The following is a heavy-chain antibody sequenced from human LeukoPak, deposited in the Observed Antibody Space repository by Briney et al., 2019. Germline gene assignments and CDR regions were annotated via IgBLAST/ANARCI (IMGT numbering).Heavy chain of an antibody. J-gene: IGHJ6*03. D-gene: IGHD4-11*01. CDR1: GYSFTSYW. Sequence: GESLKISCKGSGYSFTSYWIGWVRQMPGKGLEWMGIIYPGDSDTRYSPSFQGQVTISADKSISTAYLQWSSLKASDTAMYYCARGSGNYGCYYYMDVWGKGTTVTVSS. V-gene: IGHV5-51*01. CDR3: ARGSGNYGCYYYMDV. CDR2: IYPGDSDT.